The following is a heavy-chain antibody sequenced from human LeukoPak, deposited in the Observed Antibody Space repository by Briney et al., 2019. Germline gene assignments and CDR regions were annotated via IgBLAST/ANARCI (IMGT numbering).Heavy chain of an antibody. CDR2: IIPIFGTA. CDR3: AKDTMVRGVLILGYFDY. CDR1: GGTFSSYA. D-gene: IGHD3-10*01. J-gene: IGHJ4*02. Sequence: SVKVSCKASGGTFSSYAISWVRQAPGQGLEWMGGIIPIFGTANYAQKFQGRVTITADESTSTAYMELSSLRSEDTAVYYCAKDTMVRGVLILGYFDYWGQGTLVTVSS. V-gene: IGHV1-69*13.